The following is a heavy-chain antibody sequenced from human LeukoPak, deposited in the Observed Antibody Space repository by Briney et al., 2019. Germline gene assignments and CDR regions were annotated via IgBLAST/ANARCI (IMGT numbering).Heavy chain of an antibody. V-gene: IGHV7-4-1*02. CDR2: INTNTGNP. CDR3: ASGITMVRGVIGY. J-gene: IGHJ4*02. Sequence: ASVKVSCKASGYTFTDYYIHWVRQAPGQGLEWMGWINTNTGNPTYAQGFTGRFVFSLGTSVSTAYLQISSLKAEDTAVYYCASGITMVRGVIGYWGQGTLVTVSS. CDR1: GYTFTDYY. D-gene: IGHD3-10*01.